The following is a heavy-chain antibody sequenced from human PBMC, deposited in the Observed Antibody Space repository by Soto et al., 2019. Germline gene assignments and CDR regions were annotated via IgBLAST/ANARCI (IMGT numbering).Heavy chain of an antibody. Sequence: QVQLQESGPGLVKPSETLSLTCTVSGGSISSYFWSWIRQSPWKGLEWIGYIYYSGSTNYHPSLTSLVAILVDTSKNQFALKLSSVTAADTAVYYCARSPGGGFGEFMDAWGKGTTVTVSS. CDR3: ARSPGGGFGEFMDA. CDR1: GGSISSYF. D-gene: IGHD3-10*01. J-gene: IGHJ6*03. CDR2: IYYSGST. V-gene: IGHV4-59*08.